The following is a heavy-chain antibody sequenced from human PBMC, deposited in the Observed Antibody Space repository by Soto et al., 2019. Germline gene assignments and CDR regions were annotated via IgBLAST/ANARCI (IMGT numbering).Heavy chain of an antibody. CDR2: ISAYNGNT. CDR3: ARAPRDYDCWSGPPVTMDV. D-gene: IGHD3-3*01. CDR1: GYTFTSYG. J-gene: IGHJ6*03. Sequence: GASVKVSCKASGYTFTSYGISWVRQAPGQGLEWMGWISAYNGNTNYAQKLQGRVTMTTDTSTSTAYMELRSLRSDDTAVYYCARAPRDYDCWSGPPVTMDVWGKGTTVTVSS. V-gene: IGHV1-18*01.